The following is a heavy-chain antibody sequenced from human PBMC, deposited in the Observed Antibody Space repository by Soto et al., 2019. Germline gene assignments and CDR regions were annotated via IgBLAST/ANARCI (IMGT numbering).Heavy chain of an antibody. Sequence: EVQLLESGGGLVQPGGSLRLSCAASEFTFSSYAMSWVRQAPGKGLEWVSAISGSGGSTYYADSVKGRFTISRDNSKNTLYLQMNSLRAEDTAVYYCALREMGCSGGSCYSLHYYYYYMDVWGKGTTVTVSS. CDR2: ISGSGGST. V-gene: IGHV3-23*01. J-gene: IGHJ6*03. D-gene: IGHD2-15*01. CDR1: EFTFSSYA. CDR3: ALREMGCSGGSCYSLHYYYYYMDV.